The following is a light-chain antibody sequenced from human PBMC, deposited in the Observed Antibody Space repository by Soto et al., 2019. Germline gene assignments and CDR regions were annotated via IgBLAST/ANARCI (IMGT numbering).Light chain of an antibody. J-gene: IGKJ1*01. CDR3: QQSYTTPRT. Sequence: DIQMTQSPSSLSASVRDRVSVTCRASQSISTFLNWYQQRPGEAPKLLIYAASSLQSGVPSRFSGSGSGADFTLTIGSLQPVDCATYYCQQSYTTPRTFGQGTKVEVK. CDR2: AAS. V-gene: IGKV1-39*01. CDR1: QSISTF.